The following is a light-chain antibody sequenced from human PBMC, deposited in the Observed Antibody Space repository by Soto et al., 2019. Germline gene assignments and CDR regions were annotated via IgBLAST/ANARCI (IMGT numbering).Light chain of an antibody. Sequence: DIVMTQSPLSLPVTPGEPASISCRASQSVSRKLVWYQQKPGQAPRLLIYGASTRATGIPERFSGSGSGTDFTLTITRLEPEDFAVYFCQQYDVSPITFGLGTRLEIK. CDR3: QQYDVSPIT. CDR1: QSVSRK. J-gene: IGKJ5*01. CDR2: GAS. V-gene: IGKV3-20*01.